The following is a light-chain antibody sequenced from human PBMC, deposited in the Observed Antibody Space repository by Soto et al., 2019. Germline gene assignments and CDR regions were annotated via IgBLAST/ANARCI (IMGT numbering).Light chain of an antibody. V-gene: IGKV1-5*01. CDR1: QSISSW. Sequence: DIQMTQSPSSLSASVGDRVTITCRASQSISSWLAWYQQKPGKAPKLLIYDASSLKSGVPSRFSGSGSGTEFTLTISSLQPDDFASYYCQQHKSYPLTFGGGTKVDIK. J-gene: IGKJ4*01. CDR3: QQHKSYPLT. CDR2: DAS.